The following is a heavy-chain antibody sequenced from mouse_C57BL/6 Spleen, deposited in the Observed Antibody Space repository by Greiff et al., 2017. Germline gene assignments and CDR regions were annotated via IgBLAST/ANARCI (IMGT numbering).Heavy chain of an antibody. J-gene: IGHJ2*01. CDR2: IYPRSGNT. D-gene: IGHD2-3*01. CDR1: GYTFTSYG. Sequence: QVQLQQSGAELARPGASVKLSCKASGYTFTSYGISWVKQRTGQGLEWIGEIYPRSGNTYYNEKFKGKATLTADKSSSTAYMELRSLTSEDSAVYFCASESDGYSSYYFGYWGQGTTLTVSS. V-gene: IGHV1-81*01. CDR3: ASESDGYSSYYFGY.